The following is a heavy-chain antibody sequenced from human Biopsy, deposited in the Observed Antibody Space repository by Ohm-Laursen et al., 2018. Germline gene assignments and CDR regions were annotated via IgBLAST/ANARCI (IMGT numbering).Heavy chain of an antibody. CDR2: INHSGHT. Sequence: SETLSLTCTVSSASINLYYWGWIRQSPGKGLEWIGYINHSGHTNYNPSLKSRLTMSVDTSKNRFSLKLTSVTAADTAVYYCARDRIAYCTATSCDNFGLDVWGQGTTVTVSS. CDR3: ARDRIAYCTATSCDNFGLDV. J-gene: IGHJ6*02. CDR1: SASINLYY. V-gene: IGHV4-59*01. D-gene: IGHD2-8*02.